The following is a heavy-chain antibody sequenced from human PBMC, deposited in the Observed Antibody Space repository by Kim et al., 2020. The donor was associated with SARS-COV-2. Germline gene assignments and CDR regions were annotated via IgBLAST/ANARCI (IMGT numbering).Heavy chain of an antibody. CDR2: YT. J-gene: IGHJ4*02. CDR3: ARVGAYGIDY. Sequence: YTNYADSVKGRFTISRDNAKNSLYLQMNSLRAEDTAVYYCARVGAYGIDYWGQGTLVTVSS. V-gene: IGHV3-11*05. D-gene: IGHD2-21*01.